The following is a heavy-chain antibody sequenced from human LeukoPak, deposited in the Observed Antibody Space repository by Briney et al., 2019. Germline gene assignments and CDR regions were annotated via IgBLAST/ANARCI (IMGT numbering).Heavy chain of an antibody. J-gene: IGHJ3*02. V-gene: IGHV3-74*01. CDR3: SRVGSTDSPHAFDI. CDR2: INSDRRMT. D-gene: IGHD2-21*02. CDR1: AFTFSSYW. Sequence: PGGSLRLSGAASAFTFSSYWMDWVRQAQGKGLVWVSGINSDRRMTRYAESVKVRFTISRDNAKNTLYLQMNSLRAEDTSVYYCSRVGSTDSPHAFDIWGQGTMVTVSS.